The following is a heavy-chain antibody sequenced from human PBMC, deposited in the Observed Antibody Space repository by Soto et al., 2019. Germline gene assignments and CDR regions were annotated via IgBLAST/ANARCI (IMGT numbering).Heavy chain of an antibody. CDR2: IIPIFGIA. Sequence: SVKVSCKESGGTFSSYAIAWVRQAPGQGLEWMGGIIPIFGIANYAQKFQGRVAITADESTNTAYMELSGLRSDDTAVYYCAKAAQTRYNGNDVGNWFAPWGQGTLVTVSS. D-gene: IGHD1-1*01. J-gene: IGHJ5*02. CDR1: GGTFSSYA. CDR3: AKAAQTRYNGNDVGNWFAP. V-gene: IGHV1-69*13.